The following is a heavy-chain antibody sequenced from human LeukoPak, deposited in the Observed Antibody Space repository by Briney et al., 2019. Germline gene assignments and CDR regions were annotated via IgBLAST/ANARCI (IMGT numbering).Heavy chain of an antibody. J-gene: IGHJ6*02. CDR2: IYYSGST. V-gene: IGHV4-59*01. D-gene: IGHD1-1*01. CDR3: ARDLSNWNYYYGMDV. CDR1: GGSISSYY. Sequence: PSETLSLTCTVSGGSISSYYWSWIRQPPGKGLEWIGYIYYSGSTNYNPSLKSRVTISVDTSKNQFSLKLSSVTAADTAVYYCARDLSNWNYYYGMDVWGQGTTVTVSS.